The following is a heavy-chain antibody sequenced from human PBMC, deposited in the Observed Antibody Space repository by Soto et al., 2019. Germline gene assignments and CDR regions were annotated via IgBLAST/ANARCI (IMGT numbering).Heavy chain of an antibody. Sequence: SVKVSCKASGGTFSSYAISWVRQAPGQGLEWMGGIIPIFGTANYAQKFQGRVTITADESTSTAYMELSSLRSEDTAVYYCAGLDYYDSSGYWSHAFDIWGQGXMVTV. CDR2: IIPIFGTA. V-gene: IGHV1-69*13. CDR1: GGTFSSYA. CDR3: AGLDYYDSSGYWSHAFDI. D-gene: IGHD3-22*01. J-gene: IGHJ3*02.